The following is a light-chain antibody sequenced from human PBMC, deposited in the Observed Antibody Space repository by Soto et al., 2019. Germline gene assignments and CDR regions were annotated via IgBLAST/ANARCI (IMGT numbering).Light chain of an antibody. CDR2: DTF. Sequence: KSQSPSSLSASLGDRVTITCRPSESIRNELNWFQQRPGKAPRLLIYDTFTLQSGVPSRFSGSVSGTEFSLTISSLQAGDSAIYYCQQSFTTPWTFGQGTKVDIK. V-gene: IGKV1-39*01. CDR3: QQSFTTPWT. CDR1: ESIRNE. J-gene: IGKJ1*01.